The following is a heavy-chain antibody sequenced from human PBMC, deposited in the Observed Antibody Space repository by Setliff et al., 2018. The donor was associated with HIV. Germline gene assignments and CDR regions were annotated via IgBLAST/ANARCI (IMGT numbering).Heavy chain of an antibody. Sequence: ASVKVSCKASGYTFTHYAISWVRQAPGQGLEYLGWISAYNVNTNYAQKVQGRITMTTDASTSTVDMELRSLTSDDTAVYYCARLASGGWPLEVFDIWGQGTMVTVSS. D-gene: IGHD2-15*01. J-gene: IGHJ3*02. CDR1: GYTFTHYA. CDR2: ISAYNVNT. CDR3: ARLASGGWPLEVFDI. V-gene: IGHV1-18*01.